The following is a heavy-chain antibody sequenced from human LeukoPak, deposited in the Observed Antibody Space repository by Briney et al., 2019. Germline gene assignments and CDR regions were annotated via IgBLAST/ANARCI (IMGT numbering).Heavy chain of an antibody. Sequence: GGSLRLSCAASGFTFSSYSMNWVSQAPGKGLEWVSSISSNSNYIYYADSVKGRFTISRDNAKNSLYLQMDSLRAEDTAVYYCARGGGSYLGSGGQGTLVTVSS. CDR3: ARGGGSYLGS. CDR2: ISSNSNYI. D-gene: IGHD1-26*01. V-gene: IGHV3-21*01. J-gene: IGHJ4*02. CDR1: GFTFSSYS.